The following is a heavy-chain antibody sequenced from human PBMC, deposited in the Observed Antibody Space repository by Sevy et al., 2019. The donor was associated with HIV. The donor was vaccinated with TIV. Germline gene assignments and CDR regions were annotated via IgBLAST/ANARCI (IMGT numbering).Heavy chain of an antibody. V-gene: IGHV3-23*01. D-gene: IGHD3-9*01. CDR2: ISGSGGST. Sequence: GGSLRLSCAASGFTFSSYAMRWVRQAPGKGLEWVSAISGSGGSTYYADSVKGRFTISRDNSKNTLYLQMNSLRAEDTAVYYCAKSDILTGYCPFGYWGQGTLVTVSS. CDR3: AKSDILTGYCPFGY. J-gene: IGHJ4*02. CDR1: GFTFSSYA.